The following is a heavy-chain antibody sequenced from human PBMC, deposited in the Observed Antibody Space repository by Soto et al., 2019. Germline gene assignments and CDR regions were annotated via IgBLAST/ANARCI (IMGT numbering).Heavy chain of an antibody. J-gene: IGHJ4*02. CDR2: ISAYNGNT. CDR3: ARSHPGTYYDILEGRY. V-gene: IGHV1-18*01. Sequence: QVQLVQSGAEVKKPGASVKVSCKASGYTFTSYGISWVRQAPGQRLEWMGWISAYNGNTNYAQKLQGRVTMTTDTSTSTAYMELRSLRSDDTAVYYCARSHPGTYYDILEGRYWGQGTLVTVSS. CDR1: GYTFTSYG. D-gene: IGHD3-9*01.